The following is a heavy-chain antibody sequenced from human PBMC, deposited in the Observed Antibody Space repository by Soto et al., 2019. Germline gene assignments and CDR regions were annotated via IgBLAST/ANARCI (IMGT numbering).Heavy chain of an antibody. D-gene: IGHD6-19*01. J-gene: IGHJ4*02. CDR2: IHVAMIY. Sequence: QVHLVEAGGDVVQPGKSLRLSCAASGFTFSAFGMHWVRQAPGKGLEWVAGIHVAMIYNYADSVKGRFTISRDNTRNTVHLQMDSLSAEDTAVYSCASDWLGHYFDYRGQGTLVTVSA. V-gene: IGHV3-30*19. CDR3: ASDWLGHYFDY. CDR1: GFTFSAFG.